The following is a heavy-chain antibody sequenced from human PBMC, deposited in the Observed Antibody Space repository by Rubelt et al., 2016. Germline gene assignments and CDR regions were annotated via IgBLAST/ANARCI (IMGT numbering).Heavy chain of an antibody. CDR1: GSSVSSYY. J-gene: IGHJ4*02. CDR3: ARAPNTAMISAYFDC. CDR2: TYDSGAT. V-gene: IGHV4-59*02. Sequence: QVQLQESGPGLVKPSETLSLTCTVSGSSVSSYYWTWIRQPPGQGLEWIGYTYDSGATNYNPSLKSRVSISVDTSKNQFSLKLSSVAAADTAVYYCARAPNTAMISAYFDCWGQGTLVTVSS. D-gene: IGHD5-18*01.